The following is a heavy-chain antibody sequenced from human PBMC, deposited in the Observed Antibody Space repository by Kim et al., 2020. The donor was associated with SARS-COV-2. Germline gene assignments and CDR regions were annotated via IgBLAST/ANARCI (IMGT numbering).Heavy chain of an antibody. D-gene: IGHD6-13*01. Sequence: GGSLRLSCAASGFTFSSYAMHWVRQAPGKGLEWVAVISYDGSNKYYADSVKGRFTISRDNSKNTLYLQMNSLRAEDTAVYYCARDPSRPTLYSSSWYAEVFDCWGQGTLVTVSS. CDR1: GFTFSSYA. CDR3: ARDPSRPTLYSSSWYAEVFDC. V-gene: IGHV3-30*04. CDR2: ISYDGSNK. J-gene: IGHJ4*02.